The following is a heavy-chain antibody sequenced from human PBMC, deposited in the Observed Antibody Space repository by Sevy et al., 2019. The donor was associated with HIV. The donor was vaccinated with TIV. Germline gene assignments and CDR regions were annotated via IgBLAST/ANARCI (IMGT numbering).Heavy chain of an antibody. CDR1: GFTFSSYS. J-gene: IGHJ5*02. V-gene: IGHV3-21*01. D-gene: IGHD6-19*01. CDR3: ARDSGPVAGTVYNWFDP. CDR2: ISSSSSYI. Sequence: GGSLRLSCAASGFTFSSYSMNWVRQAPGKGLEWVSSISSSSSYIYYADSVKGRFTISRDNAKNSLYLQMNSLRAEDTAVYYCARDSGPVAGTVYNWFDPWGQGTLVTVSS.